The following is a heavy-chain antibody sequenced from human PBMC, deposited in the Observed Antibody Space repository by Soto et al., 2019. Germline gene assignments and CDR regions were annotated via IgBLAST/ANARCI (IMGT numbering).Heavy chain of an antibody. V-gene: IGHV3-48*03. Sequence: GGSLRLSCAASGFTFSSYGMNWVRQAPGKGLEWVSYISSSGSTIYYADSVKGRFTISRDNAKNSLYLQMNSLRAEDTAVYYCARAYDSSGYYPRDFGYWGQGTLVTVSS. CDR1: GFTFSSYG. CDR3: ARAYDSSGYYPRDFGY. CDR2: ISSSGSTI. J-gene: IGHJ4*02. D-gene: IGHD3-22*01.